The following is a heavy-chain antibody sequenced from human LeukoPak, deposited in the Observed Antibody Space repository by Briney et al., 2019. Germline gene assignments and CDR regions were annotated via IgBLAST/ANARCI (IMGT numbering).Heavy chain of an antibody. V-gene: IGHV5-51*01. CDR3: ARLPTVTTIAFDY. J-gene: IGHJ4*02. Sequence: GESLKISCKGSGYSFTSYWIGWVRQMPGKGLELMGIIYPGDSDTRYSPSLQGQVTISADKSISTAYLQWSSLKASDTAMYYCARLPTVTTIAFDYWGQGTLVTVSS. D-gene: IGHD4-17*01. CDR2: IYPGDSDT. CDR1: GYSFTSYW.